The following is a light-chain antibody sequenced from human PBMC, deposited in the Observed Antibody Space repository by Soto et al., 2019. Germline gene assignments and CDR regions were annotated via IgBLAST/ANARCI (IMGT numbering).Light chain of an antibody. Sequence: QSVLTQSPSASGTPGQRVTISCSGSRSNIGRNFAYWYQHVPGTAPRLLIQRNNERPSGVPDRFSGSKSGNTASLTISGLQAEDEGDYFCSSYTRSTTWLFGGGTKVTVL. CDR3: SSYTRSTTWL. CDR2: RNN. CDR1: RSNIGRNF. J-gene: IGLJ3*02. V-gene: IGLV1-47*01.